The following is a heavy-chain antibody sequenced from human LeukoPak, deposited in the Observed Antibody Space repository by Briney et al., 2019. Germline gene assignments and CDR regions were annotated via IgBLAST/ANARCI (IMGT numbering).Heavy chain of an antibody. Sequence: AISGSGSSTYYADSVKGRFTISRDNSKNTLYLQMNSLRAEDTAVYYCAKVAVGMVRGVINYWGQGTLVTVSS. CDR2: ISGSGSST. CDR3: AKVAVGMVRGVINY. J-gene: IGHJ4*02. D-gene: IGHD3-10*01. V-gene: IGHV3-23*01.